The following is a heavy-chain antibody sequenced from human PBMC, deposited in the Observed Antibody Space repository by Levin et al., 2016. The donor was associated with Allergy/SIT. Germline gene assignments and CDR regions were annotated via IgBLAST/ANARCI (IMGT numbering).Heavy chain of an antibody. D-gene: IGHD2-2*01. CDR2: IYYSGST. J-gene: IGHJ1*01. CDR3: ARGPPAGWEEYFQH. V-gene: IGHV4-61*01. Sequence: SETLSLTCTVSGGSVSGIYSYWSWFRQPPGKGLEWIAYIYYSGSTNYNPSFKSRATISADTSKNQFSLKLRSVTAADTAVYYCARGPPAGWEEYFQHWGQGALVTVSS. CDR1: GGSVSGIYSY.